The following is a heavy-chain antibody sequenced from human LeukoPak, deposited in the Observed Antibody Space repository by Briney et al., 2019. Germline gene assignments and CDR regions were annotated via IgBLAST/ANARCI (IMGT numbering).Heavy chain of an antibody. Sequence: SGTLPLTCAVSSDSISSINWWSWVRQPPGKGLEWIGEIHHSGSTNYNPPLRSRVTISVDMSKNQFSLILSSVTAADTAVYYCARVRSSRAFDYWGQGTLVTVSS. CDR2: IHHSGST. J-gene: IGHJ4*02. V-gene: IGHV4-4*02. D-gene: IGHD1-26*01. CDR3: ARVRSSRAFDY. CDR1: SDSISSINW.